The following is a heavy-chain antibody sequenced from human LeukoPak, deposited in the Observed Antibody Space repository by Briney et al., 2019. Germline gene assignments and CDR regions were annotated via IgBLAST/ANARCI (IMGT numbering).Heavy chain of an antibody. Sequence: GGSLRLSGAASGFTFSSDWMSWVRQAPGRGPEWLANIKPDGNEKYYVDSVSGRFTISRDNAQHSPYLHIDTVRVEDTSIYHCARGDNWAFDYWGQGTLVTVSS. CDR3: ARGDNWAFDY. CDR1: GFTFSSDW. V-gene: IGHV3-7*05. D-gene: IGHD1-20*01. J-gene: IGHJ4*02. CDR2: IKPDGNEK.